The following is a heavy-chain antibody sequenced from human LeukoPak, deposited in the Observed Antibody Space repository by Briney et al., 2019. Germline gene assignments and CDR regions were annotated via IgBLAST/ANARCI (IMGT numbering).Heavy chain of an antibody. CDR1: GFAFSTFA. CDR2: INGGGNTT. J-gene: IGHJ6*03. V-gene: IGHV3-23*01. Sequence: GGSLRLSCAASGFAFSTFAMGWVRQSPGKGLEWLSTINGGGNTTFYSDSVKGRFTISRDNSKNTLYLHMDSLRPDDTAIYYCTKELLVAGAVADYYYFYMDVWGRGTAVTVSS. CDR3: TKELLVAGAVADYYYFYMDV. D-gene: IGHD6-19*01.